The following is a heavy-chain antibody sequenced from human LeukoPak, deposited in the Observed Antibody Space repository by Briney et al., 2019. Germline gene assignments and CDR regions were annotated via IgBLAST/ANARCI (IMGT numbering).Heavy chain of an antibody. CDR2: IYYSGST. J-gene: IGHJ6*03. CDR3: ARGQGRRETYYYGSGSYYMDV. D-gene: IGHD3-10*01. V-gene: IGHV4-39*07. CDR1: GGSISSSSYY. Sequence: PSETLSLTCTVSGGSISSSSYYWGWIRQPPGKGLEWIGSIYYSGSTYYNPSLKSRVTISVDTSKNQFSLKLSSVTAADTAVYYCARGQGRRETYYYGSGSYYMDVWGKGTTVTISS.